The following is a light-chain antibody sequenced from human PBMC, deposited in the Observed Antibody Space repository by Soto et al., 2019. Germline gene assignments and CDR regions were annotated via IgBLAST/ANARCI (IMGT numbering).Light chain of an antibody. CDR2: EVS. J-gene: IGLJ1*01. Sequence: QSALTQPASVSGSPGQSITLSCTGTSSDVGGYNYVSWYQQHPGEAPKLMIYEVSTRPSGVSNRFSGSKSGNTASLTISGLQAEDEADYYCSSYTSSSTPYDIGTETKVTVL. CDR3: SSYTSSSTPYD. V-gene: IGLV2-14*01. CDR1: SSDVGGYNY.